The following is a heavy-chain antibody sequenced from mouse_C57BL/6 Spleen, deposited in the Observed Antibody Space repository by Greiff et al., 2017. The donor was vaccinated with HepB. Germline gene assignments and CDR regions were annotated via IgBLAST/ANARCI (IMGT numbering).Heavy chain of an antibody. J-gene: IGHJ4*01. CDR3: ARNYYGRDYAMDY. D-gene: IGHD1-1*01. CDR2: IDPSDSYT. Sequence: QVQLQQSGAELVMPGASVKLSCKASGYTFTSYWMHWVKQRPGQGLEWIGEIDPSDSYTNYNQKFKGKSTLTVDKSSSTAYMQLSSLTSEDSAVYYCARNYYGRDYAMDYGGQGTSVTVSS. CDR1: GYTFTSYW. V-gene: IGHV1-69*01.